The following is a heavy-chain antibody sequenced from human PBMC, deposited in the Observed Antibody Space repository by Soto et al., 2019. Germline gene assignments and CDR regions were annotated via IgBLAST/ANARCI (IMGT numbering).Heavy chain of an antibody. J-gene: IGHJ4*02. Sequence: QVQLVESGGGVVHPGRSLRLSCAASGFTFSSYGMHWVRQAPGKGLEWVAVIWYDGSDKYYADSVKGRFTISKDNSKNTVYLQMNSLRAEDTAVYYCARDLGIYYDSRYLDYWGQGTLVTVSS. CDR2: IWYDGSDK. D-gene: IGHD3-22*01. V-gene: IGHV3-33*01. CDR3: ARDLGIYYDSRYLDY. CDR1: GFTFSSYG.